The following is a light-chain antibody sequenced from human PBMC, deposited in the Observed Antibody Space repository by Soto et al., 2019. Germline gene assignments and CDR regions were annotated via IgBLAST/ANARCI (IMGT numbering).Light chain of an antibody. Sequence: EIVLTQSPATLSLSPGERATLSCRASQSVSSYLAWYQQKRGQAPRLLIYDASNRATGTPARFSGSGSGTDFTLTISSLEPEDFAVYYCQQRSNWPLYTFGQGTKLEIK. CDR2: DAS. CDR1: QSVSSY. CDR3: QQRSNWPLYT. J-gene: IGKJ2*01. V-gene: IGKV3-11*01.